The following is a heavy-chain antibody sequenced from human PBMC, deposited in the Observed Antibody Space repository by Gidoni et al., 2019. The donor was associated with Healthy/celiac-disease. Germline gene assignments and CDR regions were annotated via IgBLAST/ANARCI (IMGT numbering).Heavy chain of an antibody. D-gene: IGHD3-3*01. CDR3: ALMGDYDFWSGYYDDY. CDR2: IYPGDSDT. CDR1: GYSFTSYW. Sequence: EVQLVQSGAEVNKPGDSLKISCKGSGYSFTSYWIGWVRQMPGKGLDGMGIIYPGDSDTRYSPSFQGQVTISADKSISTAYLQWSSLKASDTAMYYCALMGDYDFWSGYYDDYWGQGTLVTVSS. V-gene: IGHV5-51*01. J-gene: IGHJ4*02.